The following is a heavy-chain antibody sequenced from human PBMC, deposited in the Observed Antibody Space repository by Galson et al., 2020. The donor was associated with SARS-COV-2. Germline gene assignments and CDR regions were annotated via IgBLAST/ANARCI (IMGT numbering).Heavy chain of an antibody. Sequence: GGSPRLSCAASGFTFDDYAMHWVRQAPGKGLEWVSGISWNSGSIGYADSVKGRFTISRDNAKNSLYLQMNSLRAEDTALYYCAKDGYCSGGSCYLNNWYFDLWGRGTLVTVSS. CDR2: ISWNSGSI. V-gene: IGHV3-9*01. CDR3: AKDGYCSGGSCYLNNWYFDL. J-gene: IGHJ2*01. D-gene: IGHD2-15*01. CDR1: GFTFDDYA.